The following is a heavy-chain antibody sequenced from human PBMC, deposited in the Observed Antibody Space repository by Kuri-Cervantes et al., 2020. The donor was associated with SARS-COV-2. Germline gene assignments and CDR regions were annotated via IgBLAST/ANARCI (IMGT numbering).Heavy chain of an antibody. CDR3: AKLIFDY. CDR2: ISYDGSNK. CDR1: GFTFSTSA. Sequence: LSLTCAASGFTFSTSAMHWVRQAPGKGLEWVALISYDGSNKHYGDSVKGRFTISRDNSKNTLYLQMNSLRAEDTAVYYCAKLIFDYWGQGTLVTVPQ. V-gene: IGHV3-30*18. J-gene: IGHJ4*02.